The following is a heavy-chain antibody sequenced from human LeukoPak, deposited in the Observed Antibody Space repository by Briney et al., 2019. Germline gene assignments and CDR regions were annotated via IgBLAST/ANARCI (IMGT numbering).Heavy chain of an antibody. CDR2: ISSSGSTI. D-gene: IGHD3-22*01. V-gene: IGHV3-11*01. Sequence: PGGSLRLFCAASGFTFSDYYMSWIRQAPGKGLEWVSYISSSGSTIYYADSVKGRFTISRDNAKNSLYLQMNSLRAEDTAVYYCPRGTHRYYDSSGYLDYWGQGTLVTVSS. J-gene: IGHJ4*02. CDR3: PRGTHRYYDSSGYLDY. CDR1: GFTFSDYY.